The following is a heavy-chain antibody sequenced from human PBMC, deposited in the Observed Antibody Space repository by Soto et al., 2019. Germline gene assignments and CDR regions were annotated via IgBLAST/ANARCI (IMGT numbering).Heavy chain of an antibody. V-gene: IGHV1-69*13. J-gene: IGHJ6*02. CDR1: GGTFSSYA. CDR3: ASQYYDFWSGYYPTINYYGMDV. D-gene: IGHD3-3*01. Sequence: PVKLYCKASGGTFSSYAISWVRQAPGKGLEWMGWIIPIFGTANYAQKFQGRVTITADESTSTAYMELSSLRSEDTAVYYCASQYYDFWSGYYPTINYYGMDVWGQGTTVTASS. CDR2: IIPIFGTA.